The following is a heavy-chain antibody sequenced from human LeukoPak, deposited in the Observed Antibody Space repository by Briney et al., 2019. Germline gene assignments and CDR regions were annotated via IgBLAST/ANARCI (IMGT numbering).Heavy chain of an antibody. CDR3: ARVRGVYIAAAGVDAFDI. J-gene: IGHJ3*02. V-gene: IGHV4-59*01. CDR2: IYYSGST. Sequence: PSETLSLTCTVSGGSISSYYWSWIRQPPGKGLEWIGYIYYSGSTNYNPSLKSRVTISVDTSKNQFSLKLSSVTAADTAVYYCARVRGVYIAAAGVDAFDIWGLGTMVTVSS. CDR1: GGSISSYY. D-gene: IGHD6-13*01.